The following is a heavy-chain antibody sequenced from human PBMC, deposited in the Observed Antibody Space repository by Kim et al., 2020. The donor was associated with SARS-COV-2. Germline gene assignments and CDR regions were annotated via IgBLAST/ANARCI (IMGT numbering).Heavy chain of an antibody. CDR3: ARDQDYGDYHPLDY. J-gene: IGHJ4*02. V-gene: IGHV3-48*02. CDR1: GFTFSSYS. Sequence: GGSLRLSCAASGFTFSSYSMNWVRQAPGKGLEWVSYISSSSTIYYADSVKGRFTISRDNAKNSLYLQMNSLRDEDTAVYYCARDQDYGDYHPLDYWGQGTLVTVSS. D-gene: IGHD4-17*01. CDR2: ISSSSTI.